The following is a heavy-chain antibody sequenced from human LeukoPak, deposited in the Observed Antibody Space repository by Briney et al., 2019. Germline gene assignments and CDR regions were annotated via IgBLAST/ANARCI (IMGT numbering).Heavy chain of an antibody. V-gene: IGHV3-74*01. D-gene: IGHD6-6*01. CDR1: GFTFRIYW. CDR2: INSDGSST. Sequence: GGSLRLSCAASGFTFRIYWMHWVRQAPGKGLVWVSRINSDGSSTSYADSVKGRFTISRDNAKNTLYLQMNSLRAEDTAVYYCARGGRIAARPLDYWGQGTLVTVSS. CDR3: ARGGRIAARPLDY. J-gene: IGHJ4*02.